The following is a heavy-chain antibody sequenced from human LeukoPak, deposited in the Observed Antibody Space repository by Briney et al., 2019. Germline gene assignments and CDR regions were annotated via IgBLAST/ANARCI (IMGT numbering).Heavy chain of an antibody. Sequence: ASVKVSCKVSGYTLTELSMHWVRQAPGKGLEWMGGFDPEDGETIYAQKFQGRVTMTEDTSTDTAYMELSSLRSEDTAVYYCARRSTNYWHSDYWGQGTLVTVSS. CDR1: GYTLTELS. CDR2: FDPEDGET. V-gene: IGHV1-24*01. CDR3: ARRSTNYWHSDY. D-gene: IGHD1-7*01. J-gene: IGHJ4*02.